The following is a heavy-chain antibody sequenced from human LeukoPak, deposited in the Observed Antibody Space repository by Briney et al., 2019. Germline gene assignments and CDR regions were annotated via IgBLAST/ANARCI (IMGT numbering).Heavy chain of an antibody. Sequence: PGGSLRLSCAASGFTFSSYAMHWVRQAPGKGLEWVAVISYDGSNKYYADSVKGRFTISRDNSKNTLYLQMNSLRAEDTAVYYCAKEGFDSWGQETLVTVSS. CDR2: ISYDGSNK. CDR1: GFTFSSYA. J-gene: IGHJ4*02. V-gene: IGHV3-30-3*01. CDR3: AKEGFDS.